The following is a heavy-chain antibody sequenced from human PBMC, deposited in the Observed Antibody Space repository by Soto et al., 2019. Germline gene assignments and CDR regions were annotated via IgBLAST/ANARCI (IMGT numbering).Heavy chain of an antibody. CDR1: GYTFTSYG. J-gene: IGHJ4*02. CDR2: ISAYNGNT. CDR3: AIETYYYDSSGYDYFDY. D-gene: IGHD3-22*01. V-gene: IGHV1-18*01. Sequence: QVQLVQSGAEVKKPGASVKVSCKASGYTFTSYGISRVRQAPGQGLEWMGWISAYNGNTNYAQKLQGRVTMTTDTSTSTAYMELRSLRSDDTAVYYCAIETYYYDSSGYDYFDYWGQGTLVTVSS.